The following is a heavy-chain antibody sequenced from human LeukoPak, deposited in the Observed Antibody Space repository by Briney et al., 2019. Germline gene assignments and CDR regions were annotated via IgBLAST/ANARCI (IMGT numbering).Heavy chain of an antibody. Sequence: SETLSLTCTVSGGSFSSYCWSWIRQPPGKGLEWIGYIYYSGSTNYNPSLKSRVTISLDTSKSQFSLKLSSVTAADTAVYYCVRAVGPVGGYDSPWGQGTLVTVSS. J-gene: IGHJ5*02. CDR3: VRAVGPVGGYDSP. V-gene: IGHV4-59*01. D-gene: IGHD5-12*01. CDR2: IYYSGST. CDR1: GGSFSSYC.